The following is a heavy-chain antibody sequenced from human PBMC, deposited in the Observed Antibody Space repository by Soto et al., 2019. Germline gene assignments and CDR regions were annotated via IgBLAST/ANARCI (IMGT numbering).Heavy chain of an antibody. J-gene: IGHJ4*02. D-gene: IGHD5-12*01. CDR2: IYYSGST. CDR3: ARSSGYDLGDIDY. V-gene: IGHV4-59*08. Sequence: SETLSLTRTVSGGSITNYYWSWIRQPPGKGLEWIGYIYYSGSTNHNPSLKSRVAISVDTSKNQFSLNLNSVTAADTAVYYCARSSGYDLGDIDYWGQGTLVTVSS. CDR1: GGSITNYY.